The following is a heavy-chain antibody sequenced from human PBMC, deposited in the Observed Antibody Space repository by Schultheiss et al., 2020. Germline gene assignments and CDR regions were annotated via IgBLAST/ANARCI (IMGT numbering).Heavy chain of an antibody. J-gene: IGHJ4*02. D-gene: IGHD3-3*01. CDR3: ARDRDTIFGVVTNDY. CDR2: ISSSGSTI. V-gene: IGHV3-48*03. CDR1: GFTFSSYE. Sequence: GGSLRLSCAASGFTFSSYEMNWVRQAPGKGLEWVSYISSSGSTIYYADSVKGRFTISRDNAKNSLYLQMNSLRAEDTAVYYCARDRDTIFGVVTNDYWGQGTLGTGS.